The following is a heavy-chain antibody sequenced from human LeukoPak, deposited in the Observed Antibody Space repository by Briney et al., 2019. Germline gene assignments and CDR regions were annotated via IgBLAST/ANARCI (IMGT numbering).Heavy chain of an antibody. D-gene: IGHD5-24*01. J-gene: IGHJ4*02. CDR2: SGSSS. CDR1: GFTFSSYA. Sequence: GGSLGLSCAASGFTFSSYAMSWVRQAPGKGLEWVSASGSSSYYADSMKGRFTISRDNSKNTLYLQINSLRAEDTAFYYCARDDGSHFFDYWGQGTLVTVSS. CDR3: ARDDGSHFFDY. V-gene: IGHV3-23*01.